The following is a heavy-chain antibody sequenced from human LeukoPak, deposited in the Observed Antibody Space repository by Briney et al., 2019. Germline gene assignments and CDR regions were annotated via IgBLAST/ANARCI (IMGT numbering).Heavy chain of an antibody. V-gene: IGHV1-69*04. CDR1: GGTFSSYA. CDR2: IIPILGIA. J-gene: IGHJ5*02. D-gene: IGHD2-2*01. Sequence: ASVKVSCKASGGTFSSYATSWVRQAPGQGLEWMGRIIPILGIANYAQKFQGRVTITADKSTSTAYMELSSLRSEDTAVYYCARDGEGVVVPAADNWFDPWGQGTLVTVSS. CDR3: ARDGEGVVVPAADNWFDP.